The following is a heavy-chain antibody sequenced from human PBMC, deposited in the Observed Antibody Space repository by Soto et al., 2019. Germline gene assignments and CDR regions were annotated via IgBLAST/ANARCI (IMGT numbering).Heavy chain of an antibody. Sequence: GGSLRLSCAASGFTFSSYAMSWVRQAPGKGLEWVSAISGSGGSTYYADSVKGRFTISRDNSKNTLYLQMNSLRAEDTAVYYCARGQQLVRLKLPISDYWGQGTLVTVSS. CDR2: ISGSGGST. J-gene: IGHJ4*02. CDR3: ARGQQLVRLKLPISDY. V-gene: IGHV3-23*01. D-gene: IGHD6-13*01. CDR1: GFTFSSYA.